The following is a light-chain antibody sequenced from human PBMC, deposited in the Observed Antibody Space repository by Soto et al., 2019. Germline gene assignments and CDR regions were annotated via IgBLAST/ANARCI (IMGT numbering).Light chain of an antibody. CDR1: SSDVGDYNY. V-gene: IGLV2-14*01. CDR2: DVS. CDR3: SSYTSSSTL. Sequence: QSALTQPASVSGSPGQSITISCTGTSSDVGDYNYVSWYQRHPGKAPKLMLYDVSNRPSGISNRFSGSKSGNTASLTISGLQAEDEADYYCSSYTSSSTLFGTGTKVTVL. J-gene: IGLJ1*01.